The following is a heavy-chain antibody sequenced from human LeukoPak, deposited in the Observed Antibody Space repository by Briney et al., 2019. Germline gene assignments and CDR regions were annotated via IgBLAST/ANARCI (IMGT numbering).Heavy chain of an antibody. V-gene: IGHV3-30*18. CDR2: ISYDGSNK. Sequence: GGSLRLSCAASGFTFSSYCMHWVRHAPGKGLEWVAVISYDGSNKYYADSVKGRFTISRDNSKNTLYLQINSLRAEDTAVYYCAKDRTSSGSSYWGQGTLVTVSS. J-gene: IGHJ4*02. CDR1: GFTFSSYC. CDR3: AKDRTSSGSSY. D-gene: IGHD6-19*01.